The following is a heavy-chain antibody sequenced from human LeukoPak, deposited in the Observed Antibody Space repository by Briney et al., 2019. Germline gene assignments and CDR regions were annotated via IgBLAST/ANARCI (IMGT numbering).Heavy chain of an antibody. CDR3: ARDSRLAGYSSGWLGYYYYMDV. D-gene: IGHD6-19*01. CDR1: GFTFSSYW. V-gene: IGHV3-7*01. Sequence: PGGSLRLPCAASGFTFSSYWMSWVRQAPGKGLEWVANIKQDGSEKYYVDSVKGRFTISRDNAKNSLYLQMNSLRAEDTAVYYCARDSRLAGYSSGWLGYYYYMDVWGKGTTVTVSS. CDR2: IKQDGSEK. J-gene: IGHJ6*03.